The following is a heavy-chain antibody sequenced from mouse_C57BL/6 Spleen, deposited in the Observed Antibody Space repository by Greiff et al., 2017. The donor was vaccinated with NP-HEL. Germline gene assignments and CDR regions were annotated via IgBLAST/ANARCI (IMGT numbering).Heavy chain of an antibody. V-gene: IGHV1-52*01. CDR3: ERPEYYCSSYRDSIDY. CDR2: IDPSDSDT. D-gene: IGHD1-1*01. Sequence: QVQLKQPGAELVRPGSSVKLSCKASGYTFTSYWMHWVKQRPIQGLEWIGNIDPSDSDTHYNQTFKDKATLTVDKSSSTAYMQLSSLTYVESAVYYSERPEYYCSSYRDSIDYWGQGTSLTVSS. J-gene: IGHJ4*01. CDR1: GYTFTSYW.